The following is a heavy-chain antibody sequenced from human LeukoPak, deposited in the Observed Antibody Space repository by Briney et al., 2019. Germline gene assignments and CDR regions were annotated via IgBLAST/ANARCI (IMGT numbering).Heavy chain of an antibody. CDR1: GFTFSSHS. V-gene: IGHV3-21*01. CDR3: ARNADCGGACHLQSAYYFDY. Sequence: GGSLRLSCAGSGFTFSSHSMYWVRQAPGKGLEWVSSISPTSTYIYYADSVKGRFTISRDNAKNSLYLQMNSLRAEDTAVYYCARNADCGGACHLQSAYYFDYWGQGTLVTLSS. J-gene: IGHJ4*02. D-gene: IGHD2-21*02. CDR2: ISPTSTYI.